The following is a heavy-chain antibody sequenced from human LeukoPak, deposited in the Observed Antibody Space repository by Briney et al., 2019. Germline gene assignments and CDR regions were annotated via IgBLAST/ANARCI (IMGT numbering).Heavy chain of an antibody. CDR1: GGSFSGYY. CDR2: INHSGST. CDR3: ARKGIAAALGVRCFDL. J-gene: IGHJ2*01. Sequence: SETLSLTCAVYGGSFSGYYWSWIRQPPGKGLEWIGEINHSGSTNYNPSLKSRVTISVATSKNQFSLKLSSVTAADTAVYYCARKGIAAALGVRCFDLWGRGTLVTVSS. D-gene: IGHD6-13*01. V-gene: IGHV4-34*01.